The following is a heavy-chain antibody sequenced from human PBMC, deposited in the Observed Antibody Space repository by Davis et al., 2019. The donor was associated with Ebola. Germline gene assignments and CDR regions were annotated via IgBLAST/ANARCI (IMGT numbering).Heavy chain of an antibody. V-gene: IGHV1-2*02. J-gene: IGHJ4*02. CDR1: GYTFICYY. CDR3: ARGPAANAPLDY. Sequence: ASVKVSCKAFGYTFICYYTNWVRQTPGQGLEWMGRINPKSGATTYAQRFQGRVTMTRDTSSGTAYMVLGSLKADDTAVYYCARGPAANAPLDYWGQGTLVTVSS. D-gene: IGHD2-2*01. CDR2: INPKSGAT.